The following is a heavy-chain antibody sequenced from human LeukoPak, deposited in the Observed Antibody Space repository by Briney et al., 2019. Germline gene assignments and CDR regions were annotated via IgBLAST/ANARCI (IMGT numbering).Heavy chain of an antibody. V-gene: IGHV4-59*01. D-gene: IGHD5-12*01. CDR1: GGSLSSYY. CDR3: ARATGYDGGYFDY. CDR2: IYYSGST. Sequence: PSETLSLTCTVSGGSLSSYYWSWVRQPPGKGLEWIGYIYYSGSTNYNPSLTSRVTISVDTSKNQFSLKLSSVTAADTAVYYCARATGYDGGYFDYWGQGTLVTVSS. J-gene: IGHJ4*02.